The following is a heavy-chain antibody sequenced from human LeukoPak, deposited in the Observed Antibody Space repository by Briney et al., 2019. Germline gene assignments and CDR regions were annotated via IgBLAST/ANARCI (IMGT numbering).Heavy chain of an antibody. V-gene: IGHV1-69*13. CDR3: ARGPSPLSHEVYYYYYGMDV. CDR2: IIPIFGTA. J-gene: IGHJ6*02. CDR1: GYTFTGYY. Sequence: SVKVSCKASGYTFTGYYMHWVRQAPGQGLEWMGGIIPIFGTANYAQKFQGGVTITADESTSTAYMELSSLRSEDTAVYYCARGPSPLSHEVYYYYYGMDVWGQGTTVTVSS.